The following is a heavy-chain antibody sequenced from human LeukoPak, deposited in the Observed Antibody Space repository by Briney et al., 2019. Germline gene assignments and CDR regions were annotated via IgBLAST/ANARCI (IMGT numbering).Heavy chain of an antibody. CDR3: AKARTQNIAARRVDY. CDR2: IRYDGSNK. J-gene: IGHJ4*02. V-gene: IGHV3-30*02. Sequence: GGSLRLSCAASGFTFSSYGMHWVRQAPGKGLEWVAFIRYDGSNKYYADSVKGRFTISRDNSKNTLYLQMNSLRAEDTAVYYCAKARTQNIAARRVDYWGQGTLVTVSS. CDR1: GFTFSSYG. D-gene: IGHD6-6*01.